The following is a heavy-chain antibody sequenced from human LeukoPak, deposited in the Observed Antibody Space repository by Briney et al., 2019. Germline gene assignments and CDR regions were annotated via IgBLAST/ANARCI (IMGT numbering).Heavy chain of an antibody. CDR1: GGSISSYY. V-gene: IGHV4-59*01. J-gene: IGHJ4*02. Sequence: SETLSLTCTVSGGSISSYYWSWIRQPPGKGLEWIGYIYYSGSTNYNPSLKSRVTISVDTSKNQFSLKLSSVTAADTAVYYCARASEQLVLDYWGQGTLVTVSS. D-gene: IGHD6-13*01. CDR2: IYYSGST. CDR3: ARASEQLVLDY.